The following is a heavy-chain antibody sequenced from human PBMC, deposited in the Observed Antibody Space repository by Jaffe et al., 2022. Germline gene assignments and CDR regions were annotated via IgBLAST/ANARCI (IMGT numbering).Heavy chain of an antibody. J-gene: IGHJ4*02. CDR2: IRYDESKE. Sequence: QVQLVESGGGVVQPGESLRLSCTASGFTFSSYGMHWVRQAPGKGLEWVAFIRYDESKEFYADSVKGRFTISRDNTKNTLYLQMNSLRADDTAVFYCAKDPAQSTYGDYFFDHWGQGTLVTVSS. V-gene: IGHV3-30*02. CDR1: GFTFSSYG. D-gene: IGHD4-17*01. CDR3: AKDPAQSTYGDYFFDH.